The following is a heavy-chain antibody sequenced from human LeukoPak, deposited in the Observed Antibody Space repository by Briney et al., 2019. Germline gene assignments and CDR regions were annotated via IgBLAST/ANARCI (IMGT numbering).Heavy chain of an antibody. CDR1: GCTFTGYF. CDR3: ASSIVYCSSTSCYFN. V-gene: IGHV1-2*02. CDR2: INPNSGGT. D-gene: IGHD2-2*01. Sequence: ASVKVSCKASGCTFTGYFMHWVRQAPGQGLEWRGWINPNSGGTNYAQKFQGRVTMTRDTSISTAYMELSRLRSDDTAVYYCASSIVYCSSTSCYFNWGQGTLVTVSS. J-gene: IGHJ4*02.